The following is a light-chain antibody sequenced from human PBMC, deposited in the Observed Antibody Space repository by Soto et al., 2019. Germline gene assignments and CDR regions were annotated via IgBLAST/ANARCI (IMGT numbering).Light chain of an antibody. Sequence: EIVLTQSPATLSLSPGERATLSCRASQSVSSYLAWYQQKPGQAPRLLIYDASNRATGIPARFSGSGSGTDFTLTISSPEPEDFAVYYCQQRSNFGQGTKVDIK. CDR2: DAS. CDR3: QQRSN. V-gene: IGKV3-11*01. J-gene: IGKJ1*01. CDR1: QSVSSY.